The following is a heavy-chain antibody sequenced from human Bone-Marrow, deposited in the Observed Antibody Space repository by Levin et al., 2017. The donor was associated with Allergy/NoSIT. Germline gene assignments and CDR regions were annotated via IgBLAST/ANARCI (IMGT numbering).Heavy chain of an antibody. CDR3: ARVGGAIITFDS. J-gene: IGHJ4*02. D-gene: IGHD2-21*01. V-gene: IGHV4-30-4*01. CDR1: GGSISNGNYY. Sequence: PSETLSLTCTVSGGSISNGNYYWGWVRQPPGKGLEWIGHINYRGITHQKDSLKSRVTISVDTSKNQFSLELRSVTAAETAVYYCARVGGAIITFDSWGQGTLVTVSS. CDR2: INYRGIT.